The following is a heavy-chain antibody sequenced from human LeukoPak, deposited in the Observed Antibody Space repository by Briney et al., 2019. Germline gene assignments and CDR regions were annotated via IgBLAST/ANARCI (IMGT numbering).Heavy chain of an antibody. CDR2: IYYSGST. V-gene: IGHV4-59*01. D-gene: IGHD3-22*01. J-gene: IGHJ4*02. CDR3: ARRTYFYDSSGYYFDY. CDR1: GGSISSYY. Sequence: SETLSLTCTVSGGSISSYYWSWIRQPPGKGLECIGYIYYSGSTNYNPSLKSRVTISVGTSKNQFSLKLSSVTAADTAVYYCARRTYFYDSSGYYFDYWGQGTLVTASS.